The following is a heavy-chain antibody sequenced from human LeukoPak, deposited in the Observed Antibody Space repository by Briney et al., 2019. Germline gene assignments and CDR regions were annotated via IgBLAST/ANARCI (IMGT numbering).Heavy chain of an antibody. Sequence: AGGSLRLTCVGSGFTISNYWMHWVRQAPGTGLVWVSRIHPDGSITTYADSVKGRFTISRDNAKNTLYLQMNSLRAEDTAVYYCAPQQTYSPYNWFDPWGQGTLVTVSS. D-gene: IGHD5-12*01. CDR2: IHPDGSIT. CDR1: GFTISNYW. CDR3: APQQTYSPYNWFDP. J-gene: IGHJ5*02. V-gene: IGHV3-74*03.